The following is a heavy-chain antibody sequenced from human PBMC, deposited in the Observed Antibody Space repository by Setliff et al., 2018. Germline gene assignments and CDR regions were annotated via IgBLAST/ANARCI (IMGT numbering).Heavy chain of an antibody. D-gene: IGHD6-13*01. CDR3: TTAPLAAASTC. Sequence: PGGSLRLSCVASGFTFSNYGMHWVRQAPGKGLEWVALIWNDGSSKFYGDSVKGRFTISRDNSKNTLYLQMNSLKTEDTAMYYCTTAPLAAASTCWGQGTLVTVSS. CDR2: IWNDGSSK. V-gene: IGHV3-33*01. J-gene: IGHJ4*02. CDR1: GFTFSNYG.